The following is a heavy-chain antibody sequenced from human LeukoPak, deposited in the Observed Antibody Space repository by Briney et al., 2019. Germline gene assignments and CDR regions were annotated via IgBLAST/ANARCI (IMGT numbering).Heavy chain of an antibody. D-gene: IGHD6-13*01. Sequence: ASVKVSCKASGYSFADYYMHWVRQAPGQGLEWMGWIKPNSGDTRSAQKFQGRVIMTRDTSTGTAYMELSSLRSEDTAVYYCASGRGSSWYNWGNWCDPWGQGTLVTVSS. V-gene: IGHV1-2*02. CDR2: IKPNSGDT. CDR3: ASGRGSSWYNWGNWCDP. CDR1: GYSFADYY. J-gene: IGHJ5*02.